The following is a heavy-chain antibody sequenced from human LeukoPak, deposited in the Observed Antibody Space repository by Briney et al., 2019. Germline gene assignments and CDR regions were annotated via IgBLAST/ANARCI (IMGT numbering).Heavy chain of an antibody. Sequence: SETLSLTCAVYGGSFSGYYWSWIRQPPGKGLEWIGEINHSGSTNYNPSLKSRVTISVDTSKNQFSLKLSSVTAADTAVYYCARDSNWNYYQYYYYMDVWGKGTTVTVSS. CDR3: ARDSNWNYYQYYYYMDV. V-gene: IGHV4-34*01. CDR2: INHSGST. D-gene: IGHD1-7*01. J-gene: IGHJ6*03. CDR1: GGSFSGYY.